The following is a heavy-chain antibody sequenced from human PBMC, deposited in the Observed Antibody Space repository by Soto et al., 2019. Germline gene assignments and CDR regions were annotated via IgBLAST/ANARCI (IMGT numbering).Heavy chain of an antibody. J-gene: IGHJ4*02. CDR3: ARVSRAMIVVVITVSFDY. CDR2: ISYDGNNK. CDR1: GFTFNTYA. V-gene: IGHV3-30-3*01. Sequence: GGSLRLSCAASGFTFNTYAMNWVRQAPGKGLEWVAVISYDGNNKYYADSVKGRFTISRDNYKNTLYLQMNSLTEEDTAVYYCARVSRAMIVVVITVSFDYWGQGALVTVSS. D-gene: IGHD3-22*01.